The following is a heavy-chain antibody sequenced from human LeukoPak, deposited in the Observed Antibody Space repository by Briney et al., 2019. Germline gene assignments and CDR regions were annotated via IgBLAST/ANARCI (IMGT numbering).Heavy chain of an antibody. Sequence: GGSLRLSCVASGFTFSTYPMHWVRQAPGKGLEYVSAITNNGDSTYHANSVKGRFTISRDNSKNTLYLQMNSLRAEDTAVYYCARAGAVDYFDYWGQGTLVTVSS. CDR2: ITNNGDST. CDR1: GFTFSTYP. J-gene: IGHJ4*02. CDR3: ARAGAVDYFDY. V-gene: IGHV3-64*01.